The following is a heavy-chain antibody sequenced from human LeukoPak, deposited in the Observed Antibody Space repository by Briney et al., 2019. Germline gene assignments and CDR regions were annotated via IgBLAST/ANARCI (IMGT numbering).Heavy chain of an antibody. J-gene: IGHJ4*02. CDR1: GGSISSYY. D-gene: IGHD6-19*01. CDR2: IYYSGST. V-gene: IGHV4-59*08. Sequence: PSETLSLTCTVSGGSISSYYWSWIRQPPGKGLEWIGYIYYSGSTNYNPSLKSRVTMSVDTSKNQFSLKLSSVTAADTAVYYCARIDRAVAGTIDYWGQGTLVTVSS. CDR3: ARIDRAVAGTIDY.